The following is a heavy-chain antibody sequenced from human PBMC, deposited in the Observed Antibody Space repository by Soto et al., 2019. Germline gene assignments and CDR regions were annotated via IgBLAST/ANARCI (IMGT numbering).Heavy chain of an antibody. J-gene: IGHJ4*02. Sequence: QVQLVQSGAEVKKVGASVKVSCKTSGYTFSAYYVHWARLAPGRGFQWLGWISTYNGNTIYAQKIQGRVTMTTDTSTSTAYVELRSLRSDDTAVYYCAREEGISDWHAFDYWGQGTLVTVSS. V-gene: IGHV1-18*01. CDR2: ISTYNGNT. CDR3: AREEGISDWHAFDY. D-gene: IGHD6-19*01. CDR1: GYTFSAYY.